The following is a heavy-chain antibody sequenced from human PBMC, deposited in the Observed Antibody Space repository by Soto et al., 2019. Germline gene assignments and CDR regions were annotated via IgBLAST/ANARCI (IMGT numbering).Heavy chain of an antibody. CDR2: ISYDGSNK. J-gene: IGHJ4*02. Sequence: GGSLRLSCAASGFTFSSYAMHWVRQAPGKGLEWVAVISYDGSNKYYADSVKGRFTISRDNSKNTLYLQMNSLRAEDTAVYYCVRIAVAARPNDYWGQGTLVTVSS. D-gene: IGHD6-19*01. CDR1: GFTFSSYA. CDR3: VRIAVAARPNDY. V-gene: IGHV3-30*14.